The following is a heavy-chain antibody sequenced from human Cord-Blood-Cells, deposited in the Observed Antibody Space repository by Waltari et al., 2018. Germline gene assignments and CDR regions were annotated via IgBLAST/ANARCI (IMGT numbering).Heavy chain of an antibody. J-gene: IGHJ6*02. CDR1: GFTFSSYG. V-gene: IGHV3-33*01. CDR3: AREVAYCGGDCYYYYYGMDV. Sequence: QVQLVESGGGVVQPGRSLRLSCAASGFTFSSYGMHWVRQAPGKGLEWVAVRWYDGSNKYYADSVKGRFTISRDNSKNTLYLQMNSLRAEDTAVYYCAREVAYCGGDCYYYYYGMDVWGQGTTVTVSS. D-gene: IGHD2-21*01. CDR2: RWYDGSNK.